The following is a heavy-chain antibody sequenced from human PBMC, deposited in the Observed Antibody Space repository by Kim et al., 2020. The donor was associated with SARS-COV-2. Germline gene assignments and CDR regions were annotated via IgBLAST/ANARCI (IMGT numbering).Heavy chain of an antibody. J-gene: IGHJ4*02. D-gene: IGHD6-13*01. Sequence: PSLKSRVTISVDTSKNQFSLNLSSVTAADTAVYYCARDHAAADTPYYFDYWGQGILVTVSS. V-gene: IGHV4-59*01. CDR3: ARDHAAADTPYYFDY.